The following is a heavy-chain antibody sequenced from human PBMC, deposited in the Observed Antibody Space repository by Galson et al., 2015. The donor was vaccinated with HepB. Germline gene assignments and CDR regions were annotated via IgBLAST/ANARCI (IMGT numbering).Heavy chain of an antibody. J-gene: IGHJ4*02. D-gene: IGHD5-18*01. CDR3: ARESYSYGFDY. CDR1: GASISSPSYY. V-gene: IGHV4-39*07. CDR2: IYYRGRT. Sequence: ETLSLTCTVSGASISSPSYYWGWIRQPPGKGLEWIGSIYYRGRTYDNPSLKSRVTMSVNTSKNQFSLKLRSVTAADTAVYYCARESYSYGFDYWGQGTLVTVSS.